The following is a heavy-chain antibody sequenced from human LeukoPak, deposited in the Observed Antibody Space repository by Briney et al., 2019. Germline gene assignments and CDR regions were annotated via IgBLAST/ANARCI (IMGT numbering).Heavy chain of an antibody. Sequence: SETLSLTCTVSGGSIGSYYWSWIRQPPGKGLEWIGCIYYSGSTNYNPSLKSRVTISVDTSKNQFSLKLSSVTAADTAVYYCARDLYASWPRGAFDIWGQGTMVTVSS. CDR3: ARDLYASWPRGAFDI. J-gene: IGHJ3*02. D-gene: IGHD2-2*01. CDR2: IYYSGST. V-gene: IGHV4-59*01. CDR1: GGSIGSYY.